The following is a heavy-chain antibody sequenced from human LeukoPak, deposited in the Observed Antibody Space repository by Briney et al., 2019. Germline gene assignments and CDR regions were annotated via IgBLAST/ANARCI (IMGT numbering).Heavy chain of an antibody. CDR1: GGSISRGIYY. D-gene: IGHD5-18*01. CDR3: AREYIGYSYDRYFDY. J-gene: IGHJ4*02. Sequence: SETLSLTRTVSGGSISRGIYYWSWIRQPAGKGLEWIGRIYTTGSTNYNPSLKSRVTISVDTTKNQFSLKLSSVTAADTAVYYCAREYIGYSYDRYFDYWGQGTLVTVSS. V-gene: IGHV4-61*02. CDR2: IYTTGST.